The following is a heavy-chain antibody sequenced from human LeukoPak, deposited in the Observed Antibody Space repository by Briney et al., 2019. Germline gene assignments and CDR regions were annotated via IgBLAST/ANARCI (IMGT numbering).Heavy chain of an antibody. CDR3: ATLTGYSSESWFDP. J-gene: IGHJ5*02. V-gene: IGHV4-59*01. CDR1: GGSFSGYY. Sequence: SETLSLTCAVYGGSFSGYYWSWIRQPPGKGLEWIGYIYYTGGTNYNPSLKSRVTISVDTSKNQFSLKLSSVTAADTAVYYCATLTGYSSESWFDPWGQGILVTVSS. D-gene: IGHD3-9*01. CDR2: IYYTGGT.